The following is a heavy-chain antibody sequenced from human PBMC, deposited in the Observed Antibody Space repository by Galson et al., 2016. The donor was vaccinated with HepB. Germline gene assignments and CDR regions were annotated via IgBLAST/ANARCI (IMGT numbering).Heavy chain of an antibody. V-gene: IGHV3-7*01. Sequence: SLRLSCAVSGFTFSNYWMSWVRQAPGKGLEWVANIKQDGSEKYYVDSVKGRFTISRDNAENSLYLQMNRLRAEDTAVYYCARVNTMIRGVMITNGGWFDPWGQGTLVTVSS. CDR1: GFTFSNYW. D-gene: IGHD3-10*01. CDR2: IKQDGSEK. J-gene: IGHJ5*02. CDR3: ARVNTMIRGVMITNGGWFDP.